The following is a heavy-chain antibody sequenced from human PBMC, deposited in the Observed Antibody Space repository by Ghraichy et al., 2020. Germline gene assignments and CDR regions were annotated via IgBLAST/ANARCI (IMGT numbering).Heavy chain of an antibody. CDR1: GGSISSYY. CDR2: IYTSGST. D-gene: IGHD6-19*01. Sequence: TLSLTCTVSGGSISSYYWSWIRQPAGKGLEWIGRIYTSGSTNYNPSLKSRVTMSVDTSKNQFSLKLSSVTAADTAVYYCARVGAVAGPPLTLGRGMDVWGQGTTVTVSS. CDR3: ARVGAVAGPPLTLGRGMDV. J-gene: IGHJ6*02. V-gene: IGHV4-4*07.